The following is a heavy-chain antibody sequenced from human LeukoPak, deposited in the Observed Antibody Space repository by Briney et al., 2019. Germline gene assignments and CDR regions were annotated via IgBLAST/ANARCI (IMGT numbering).Heavy chain of an antibody. CDR1: GYSISSNYY. J-gene: IGHJ3*02. Sequence: SETLSLTCAVPGYSISSNYYWGWIRQPPGKGLEWIGSIYYSGSTYYNPSLKSRVAMLVDTSRNQFSLRLSSVTAADTAIYYCARHLYCSSIRCFSGTFDIWGKGTMVTVSS. CDR3: ARHLYCSSIRCFSGTFDI. D-gene: IGHD2-2*01. V-gene: IGHV4-38-2*01. CDR2: IYYSGST.